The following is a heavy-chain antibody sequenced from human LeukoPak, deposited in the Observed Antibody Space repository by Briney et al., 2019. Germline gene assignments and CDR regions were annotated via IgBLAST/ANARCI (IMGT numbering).Heavy chain of an antibody. V-gene: IGHV4-4*07. CDR3: ARVTYSSSSMSLDAFDI. CDR1: GGSAVSSDFN. D-gene: IGHD6-6*01. Sequence: SETLSLTGTVLGGSAVSSDFNWGWIRQPAGRGRGWFGRIYTRGSTHHNPSLKRRVTMSVDTSKNQLSLKLSSVTAADTAVYYCARVTYSSSSMSLDAFDIWGQGTMVTVSS. J-gene: IGHJ3*02. CDR2: IYTRGST.